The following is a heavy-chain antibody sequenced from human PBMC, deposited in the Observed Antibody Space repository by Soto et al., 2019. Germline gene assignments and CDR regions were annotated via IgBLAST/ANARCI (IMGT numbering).Heavy chain of an antibody. V-gene: IGHV3-23*01. CDR2: ISGDGGGR. Sequence: VSLRLSCAASGFTFSSYAMSWVRQAPGKGLGWVSAISGDGGGRYYADSVKGRFTISRDNSKNTLYLQMNSLRAEDTAVYYCAKNSGWFNTWGQGALVTVSS. CDR3: AKNSGWFNT. D-gene: IGHD3-10*01. CDR1: GFTFSSYA. J-gene: IGHJ5*02.